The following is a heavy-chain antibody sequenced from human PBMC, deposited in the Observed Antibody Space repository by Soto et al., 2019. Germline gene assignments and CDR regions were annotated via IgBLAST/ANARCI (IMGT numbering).Heavy chain of an antibody. V-gene: IGHV3-7*01. D-gene: IGHD5-18*01. CDR1: EFKSGNLG. Sequence: AAEFKSGNLGMSCIIKTKGKGLEWVANIKQDGSEKYYVDSVKGRFTISRGNAKNSLYLQMNSLRAEDTAVYYCARASIVQLWSLGAFDYWGQGTLVTVSS. CDR3: ARASIVQLWSLGAFDY. J-gene: IGHJ4*02. CDR2: IKQDGSEK.